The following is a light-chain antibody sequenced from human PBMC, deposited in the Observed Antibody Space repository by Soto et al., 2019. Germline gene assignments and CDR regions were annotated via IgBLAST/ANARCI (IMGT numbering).Light chain of an antibody. CDR1: SSDVGGYNY. CDR2: EVT. CDR3: SSYAASNNFYFV. J-gene: IGLJ3*02. V-gene: IGLV2-8*01. Sequence: QSALTQHPSASGSPGQSVTISCTGTSSDVGGYNYVSWYQQYPGRAPKLMNYEVTKRPSGVPDRFSGSKSGNTASLTVSGLQAEDEADYYCSSYAASNNFYFVFGGGTKLTVL.